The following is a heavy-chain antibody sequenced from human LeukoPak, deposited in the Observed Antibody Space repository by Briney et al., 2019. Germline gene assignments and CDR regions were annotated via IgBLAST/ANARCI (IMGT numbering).Heavy chain of an antibody. J-gene: IGHJ4*02. Sequence: PGGSLRLSCAPSGFTFSNYWMHWVREAPGKGLVWVSRIYSTGSSTAYADFVKGRFTISRDNAKNTLYLQMNSLRAEDTAVYYCARGSGYDYRYFDYWGQGTLVTVSS. V-gene: IGHV3-74*01. CDR2: IYSTGSST. CDR3: ARGSGYDYRYFDY. CDR1: GFTFSNYW. D-gene: IGHD5-12*01.